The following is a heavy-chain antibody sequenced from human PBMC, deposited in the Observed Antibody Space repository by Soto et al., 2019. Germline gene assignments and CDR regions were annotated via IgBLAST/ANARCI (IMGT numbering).Heavy chain of an antibody. CDR1: GFTFSSYA. Sequence: GGSLRLSCAASGFTFSSYAMSWVRQAPGKGLEWVSAISGCGGSTYYADSVKGRFTSSRDNSKNTMYLQMNSLRAEDTAVYYCAKPLVSSGYSFDYWGQGTLVTVSS. V-gene: IGHV3-23*01. CDR2: ISGCGGST. CDR3: AKPLVSSGYSFDY. D-gene: IGHD3-22*01. J-gene: IGHJ4*02.